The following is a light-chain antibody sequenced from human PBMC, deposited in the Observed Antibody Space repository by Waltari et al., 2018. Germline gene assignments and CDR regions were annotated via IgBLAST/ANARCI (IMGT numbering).Light chain of an antibody. CDR1: SSEVGGYNS. V-gene: IGLV2-14*03. Sequence: QSALTQPASVSGSPGQSITIPCTGTSSEVGGYNSVSWYQDHPGQAPKVIIYDVSDRPSGISERFSGSKSGNTASLTISGLQAEDEADYYCSSQSSDNVVLFGGGTKLTVL. CDR2: DVS. J-gene: IGLJ2*01. CDR3: SSQSSDNVVL.